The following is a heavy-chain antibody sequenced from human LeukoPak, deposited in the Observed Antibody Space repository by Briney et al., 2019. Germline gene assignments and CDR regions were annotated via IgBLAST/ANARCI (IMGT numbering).Heavy chain of an antibody. Sequence: ASVKVSCKASGYTFTGYYLHWVRQAPGQGLEWMGWINPNSGGTNYAQKFQGKVTMTRDTSISTAYMELSRLRSDDTAVYYCARDPGGRYSPSGTTGDYWGQGTLVTVSS. CDR1: GYTFTGYY. CDR3: ARDPGGRYSPSGTTGDY. V-gene: IGHV1-2*02. J-gene: IGHJ4*02. CDR2: INPNSGGT. D-gene: IGHD3-16*02.